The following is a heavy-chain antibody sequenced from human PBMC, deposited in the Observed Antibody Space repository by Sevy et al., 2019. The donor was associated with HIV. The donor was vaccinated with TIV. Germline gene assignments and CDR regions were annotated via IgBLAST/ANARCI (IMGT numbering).Heavy chain of an antibody. CDR2: ISSSSTYI. CDR1: GFTFSIYT. V-gene: IGHV3-21*01. CDR3: TRDLPPSATTVAHFDY. D-gene: IGHD4-17*01. J-gene: IGHJ4*02. Sequence: GGSLRLSCAASGFTFSIYTMNWVRQAPGKGLEWVSSISSSSTYIYYADSVRGRFTISRDNAKNSLYLQMNSLRAEDTGVYYCTRDLPPSATTVAHFDYWGQGTLVTVSS.